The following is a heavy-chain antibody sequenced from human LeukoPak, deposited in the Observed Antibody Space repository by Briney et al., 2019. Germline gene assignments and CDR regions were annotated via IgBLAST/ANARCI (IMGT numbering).Heavy chain of an antibody. CDR1: GFTFSSYS. D-gene: IGHD6-19*01. CDR3: ARDPALAVAGKRDAFDI. J-gene: IGHJ3*02. V-gene: IGHV3-48*01. CDR2: ISSSSSTI. Sequence: GGSLRLSCAASGFTFSSYSMDWVRQAPGKGLEWVSYISSSSSTIYYADSVKGRFTISRDNAKNSLYLQMNSLRAEDTAVYYCARDPALAVAGKRDAFDIWGQGTMVTVSS.